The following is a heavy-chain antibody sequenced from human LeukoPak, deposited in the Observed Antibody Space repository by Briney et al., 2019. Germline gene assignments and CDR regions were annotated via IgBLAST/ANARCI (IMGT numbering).Heavy chain of an antibody. CDR2: ISGSGGST. Sequence: GGSLRLSCAASGFTFSSYAMSQVRQAPGKGLEWVSAISGSGGSTYYADSVKGRFTISRDNSKNTLYLQMNSLRAEDTAVYYCAKDGLGAAAGTGFWWGQGTMVTVSS. CDR3: AKDGLGAAAGTGFW. D-gene: IGHD6-13*01. J-gene: IGHJ3*01. CDR1: GFTFSSYA. V-gene: IGHV3-23*01.